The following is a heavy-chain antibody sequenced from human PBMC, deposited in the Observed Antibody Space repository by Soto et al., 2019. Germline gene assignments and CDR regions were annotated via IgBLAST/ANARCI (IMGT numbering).Heavy chain of an antibody. CDR3: ARAFETYYYDSSGYYSHYYYGLDV. V-gene: IGHV3-7*04. CDR2: IKEDGREK. CDR1: GLTFNIYW. D-gene: IGHD3-22*01. J-gene: IGHJ6*02. Sequence: AGSLRLSCAASGLTFNIYWMSWVRQAPGKGLEWVANIKEDGREKYYVDSVKGRFTISRDNAKRSLYLQMNSLRAEDTAVYYCARAFETYYYDSSGYYSHYYYGLDVWGQGTTVTVSS.